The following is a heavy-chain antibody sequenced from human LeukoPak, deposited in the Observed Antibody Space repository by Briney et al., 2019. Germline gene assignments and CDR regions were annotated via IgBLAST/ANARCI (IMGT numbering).Heavy chain of an antibody. CDR2: IYTSGST. V-gene: IGHV4-61*02. J-gene: IGHJ4*02. D-gene: IGHD2-2*01. CDR1: GGSISSGSYY. CDR3: ARGGYCSSTSCYSSRSGFDY. Sequence: SETLSLTCTVSGGSISSGSYYWSWIRQPAGKGLEWIGRIYTSGSTNYNPSLESRVTISVDTSKNQFSLKLSSVTAADTAVYYCARGGYCSSTSCYSSRSGFDYWGQGTLVTVSS.